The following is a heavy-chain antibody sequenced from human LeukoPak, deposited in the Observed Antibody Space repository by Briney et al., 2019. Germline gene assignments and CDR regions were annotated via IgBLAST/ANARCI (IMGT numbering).Heavy chain of an antibody. D-gene: IGHD4-17*01. CDR2: IKSKTDGGTT. J-gene: IGHJ3*02. Sequence: GGSLRLSCAASGFTFSNAWMSWVRQAPGKGLEWVGRIKSKTDGGTTDYAAPVKGRFTISRDDSKNTLYLQMNSLKTEDTAVYYCTTDTVAVTCAFDIWGQGTMVTVSS. CDR3: TTDTVAVTCAFDI. CDR1: GFTFSNAW. V-gene: IGHV3-15*01.